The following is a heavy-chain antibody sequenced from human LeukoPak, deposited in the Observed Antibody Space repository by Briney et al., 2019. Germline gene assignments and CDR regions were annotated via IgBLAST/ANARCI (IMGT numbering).Heavy chain of an antibody. Sequence: SETLSLTCTVSGGSISSGGYYWSWIRQHPGTGLEWIGYIYYSGSTYYNPSLKSRVTISVDTSKNQFSLKLSSVTAADTAVYYCARDSNYADYYYYGMDVWGQGTTVTVSS. CDR1: GGSISSGGYY. V-gene: IGHV4-31*03. D-gene: IGHD4-11*01. CDR3: ARDSNYADYYYYGMDV. CDR2: IYYSGST. J-gene: IGHJ6*02.